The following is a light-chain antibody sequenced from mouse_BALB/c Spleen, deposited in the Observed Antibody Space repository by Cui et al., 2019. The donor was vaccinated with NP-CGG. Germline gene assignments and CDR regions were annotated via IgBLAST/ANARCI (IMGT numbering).Light chain of an antibody. Sequence: QAVVTQESELTTSPGETVTLTCRSSTGPVTTSNYPNWVQEKPDHLFTGLIGGTNNRPPGVPARFSGSLIGDKAALTITGTQTEDEAIYFCALWYSNHWVFGGGTKLTVL. V-gene: IGLV1*01. J-gene: IGLJ1*01. CDR1: TGPVTTSNY. CDR2: GTN. CDR3: ALWYSNHWV.